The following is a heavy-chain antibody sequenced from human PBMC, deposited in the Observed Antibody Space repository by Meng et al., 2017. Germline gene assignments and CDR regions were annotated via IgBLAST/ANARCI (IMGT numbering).Heavy chain of an antibody. CDR3: ARGDYYDSSGYYSFWYFQH. D-gene: IGHD3-22*01. CDR1: GYTFTGYY. V-gene: IGHV1-2*06. J-gene: IGHJ1*01. CDR2: INPNSGGT. Sequence: QVQLVQSGAEVKKPGASGKVSCKASGYTFTGYYMHWVRQAPGQGLEWMGRINPNSGGTNYAQKFQGRVTMTRDTSISTAYMELSRLRSDDTAVYYCARGDYYDSSGYYSFWYFQHWGQGTLVTVSS.